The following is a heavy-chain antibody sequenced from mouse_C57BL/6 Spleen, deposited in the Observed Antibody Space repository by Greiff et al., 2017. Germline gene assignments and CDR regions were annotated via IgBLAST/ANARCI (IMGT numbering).Heavy chain of an antibody. CDR1: GYTFTDYY. J-gene: IGHJ4*01. V-gene: IGHV1-26*01. CDR3: ARLVTTVVARGAMDY. D-gene: IGHD1-1*01. Sequence: EVQLQQSGPELVKPGASVKISCKASGYTFTDYYMNWVKQSHGKSLEWIGDINPNNGGTSYNQKFKGKATLTVDKSSSTAYMVIRSLTAEDSAVYYCARLVTTVVARGAMDYWGQGTSVTVSS. CDR2: INPNNGGT.